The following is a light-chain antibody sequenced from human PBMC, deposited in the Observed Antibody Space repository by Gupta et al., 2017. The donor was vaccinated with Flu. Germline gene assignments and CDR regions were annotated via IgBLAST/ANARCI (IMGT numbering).Light chain of an antibody. V-gene: IGKV3-15*01. J-gene: IGKJ1*01. Sequence: PATLSMSPGGRATLSCRASQSVSNNLVWFQQKPGQAPKLLIFGASCRGTGIPHRFSGSGSGTEFTLTISGRQTEDFAVYYCQHKHNCPRTFGQGTKLEIK. CDR3: QHKHNCPRT. CDR1: QSVSNN. CDR2: GAS.